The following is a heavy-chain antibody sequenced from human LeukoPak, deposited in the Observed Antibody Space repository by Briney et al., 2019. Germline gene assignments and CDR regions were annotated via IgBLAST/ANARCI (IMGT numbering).Heavy chain of an antibody. CDR1: GFTFSSYS. J-gene: IGHJ3*02. V-gene: IGHV3-21*01. Sequence: GGSLRLSCAASGFTFSSYSMNWVRQAPGKGLEWVSSISSSSSYIYYADSVKGRFTISRDNAEKSLYVQMNSLRAEDTAVYYCARLSGDAFDIWGQGTMVGVSS. CDR3: ARLSGDAFDI. CDR2: ISSSSSYI.